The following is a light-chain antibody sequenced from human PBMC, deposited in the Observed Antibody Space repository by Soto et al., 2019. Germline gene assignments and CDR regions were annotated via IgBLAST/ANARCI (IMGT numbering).Light chain of an antibody. J-gene: IGKJ5*01. CDR2: GAS. CDR1: QSVSSY. CDR3: QQYGSSPST. Sequence: EIVLTQSPATLSLSPGERATLSCRASQSVSSYLAWYQQKPGQAPRLLFYGASSRVTGIPQRLSASGSGTDFTLTISRLEPEDFAVYYCQQYGSSPSTFGQGTRLEIK. V-gene: IGKV3-20*01.